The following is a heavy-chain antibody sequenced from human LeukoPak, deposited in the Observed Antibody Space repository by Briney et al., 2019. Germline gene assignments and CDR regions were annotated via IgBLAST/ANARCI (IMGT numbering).Heavy chain of an antibody. Sequence: SETLSLTCTVSGGSISSYYWSWIRQPPGKGLEWLGYIYYSGSTNYNPSLKSRVTISVDTSKNQSSLKLSSVTAADTAVYYCARQNPPRAYYYGMDVWGQGTTVTVSS. J-gene: IGHJ6*02. CDR2: IYYSGST. CDR3: ARQNPPRAYYYGMDV. CDR1: GGSISSYY. V-gene: IGHV4-59*08.